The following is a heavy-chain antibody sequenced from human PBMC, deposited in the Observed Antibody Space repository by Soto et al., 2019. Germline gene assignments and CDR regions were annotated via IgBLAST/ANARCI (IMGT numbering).Heavy chain of an antibody. V-gene: IGHV4-34*01. D-gene: IGHD3-10*01. J-gene: IGHJ6*02. CDR3: ATGRGVRGVIITTYYYYGLDV. CDR1: GGSFSGYY. CDR2: INHSGST. Sequence: LSLTCAVYGGSFSGYYWSWIRQPPGKGLEWIGEINHSGSTNYNPSLKSRVTISVDTSKNQFSLKLSSVSAADTAVYYCATGRGVRGVIITTYYYYGLDVWGQGTTVTVSS.